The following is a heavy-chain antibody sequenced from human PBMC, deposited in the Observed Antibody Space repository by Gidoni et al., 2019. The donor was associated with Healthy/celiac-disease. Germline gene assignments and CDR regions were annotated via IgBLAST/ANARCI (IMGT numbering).Heavy chain of an antibody. CDR3: ARFTVVVVTNDAFDI. D-gene: IGHD3-22*01. V-gene: IGHV4-34*01. J-gene: IGHJ3*02. Sequence: QVQLQQWGAGLLKPSETLSLTCAVYGGSFSGYYWSWIRQPPGKGLEWIGEINHSGSTTYNPSLKSRVTISVDTSKNQFSLKLSSVTAADTAVYYCARFTVVVVTNDAFDIWGQGTMVTVSS. CDR2: INHSGST. CDR1: GGSFSGYY.